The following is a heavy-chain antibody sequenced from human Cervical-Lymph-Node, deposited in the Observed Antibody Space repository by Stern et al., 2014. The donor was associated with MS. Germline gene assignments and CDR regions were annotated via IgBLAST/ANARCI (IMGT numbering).Heavy chain of an antibody. CDR2: IIPILDRT. Sequence: QVQLVQSGAEVKKPGSSVKVSCKSSGDTFSTHAISWVRQAPGQGLERMGRIIPILDRTDYAQKCQGRVTIDADESTSTAYMELSSLTPDDTAVYYCAREKSDCSGGSCFSSLDYWGQGTLVTVSS. J-gene: IGHJ4*02. V-gene: IGHV1-69*09. CDR3: AREKSDCSGGSCFSSLDY. CDR1: GDTFSTHA. D-gene: IGHD2-15*01.